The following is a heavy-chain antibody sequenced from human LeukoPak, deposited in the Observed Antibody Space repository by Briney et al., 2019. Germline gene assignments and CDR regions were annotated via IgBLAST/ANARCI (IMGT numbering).Heavy chain of an antibody. CDR1: GGSISSSSYY. D-gene: IGHD3-3*01. V-gene: IGHV4-39*01. CDR2: IYYSGST. Sequence: SETLSLTCTVSGGSISSSSYYWGWIRQPPGKGLEWIGSIYYSGSTYYNPPLKSRVTISVDTSKNQFSLKLSSVTAADTAVYYCAQRADFWSGYYWVYWGQGTLVTVSS. J-gene: IGHJ4*02. CDR3: AQRADFWSGYYWVY.